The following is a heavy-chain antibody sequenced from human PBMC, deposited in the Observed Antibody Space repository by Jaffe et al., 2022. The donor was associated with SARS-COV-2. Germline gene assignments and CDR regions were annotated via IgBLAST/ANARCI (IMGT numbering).Heavy chain of an antibody. V-gene: IGHV3-23*01. CDR3: AKVVNFDY. CDR1: GLTLSSNA. Sequence: EVQLLESGGGLVQPGGSLRLSCAASGLTLSSNAMSWVRQAPGKGLEWISSISRGGADTYYADSVKGRFTVSRDNSKNTLYLQMNSLRAEDTAVYYCAKVVNFDYWGQGTLVTVSS. CDR2: ISRGGADT. J-gene: IGHJ4*02.